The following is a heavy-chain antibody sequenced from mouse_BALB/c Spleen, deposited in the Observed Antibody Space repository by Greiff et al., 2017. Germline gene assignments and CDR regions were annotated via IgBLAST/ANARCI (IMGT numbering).Heavy chain of an antibody. Sequence: EVKLAESGGGLVQPGGSRKLSCAASGFTFSDYGMAWVRQAPGKGPEWVAFISNLAYSIYYADTVTGRFTISRENAKNTLYLEMSSLRSEDTAMYYCARAYGNYFAYWGQGTLVTVSA. CDR1: GFTFSDYG. J-gene: IGHJ3*01. V-gene: IGHV5-15*02. D-gene: IGHD2-10*02. CDR3: ARAYGNYFAY. CDR2: ISNLAYSI.